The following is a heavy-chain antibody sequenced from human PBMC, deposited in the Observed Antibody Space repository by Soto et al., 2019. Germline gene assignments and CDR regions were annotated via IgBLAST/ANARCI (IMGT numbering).Heavy chain of an antibody. J-gene: IGHJ6*04. CDR3: AREPLFAGYDYRLDV. CDR2: ISGTSSHI. Sequence: EVHLVESGGGLVQPGGSLTLSCATSGFICSNYKMNWVRQASGKALALVSSISGTSSHIYYADSVKGRFTISRDNAENSMYLQMKSLRAEDTAVYYCAREPLFAGYDYRLDVWGKGTTVIVSS. D-gene: IGHD5-12*01. V-gene: IGHV3-21*06. CDR1: GFICSNYK.